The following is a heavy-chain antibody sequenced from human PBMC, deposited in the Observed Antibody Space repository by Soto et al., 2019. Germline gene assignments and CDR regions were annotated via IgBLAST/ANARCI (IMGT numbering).Heavy chain of an antibody. CDR1: GGTFSSYA. V-gene: IGHV1-69*13. D-gene: IGHD3-10*01. J-gene: IGHJ4*02. CDR2: IIPIFGTA. CDR3: AIEVRRSNQFDH. Sequence: SVKVSCKASGGTFSSYAISWVRQAPGQGLEWMGGIIPIFGTAIYAQRFQGRVTMTEESSADTPYMELSSLRSEDTAVYYCAIEVRRSNQFDHWGQGTMVTVSS.